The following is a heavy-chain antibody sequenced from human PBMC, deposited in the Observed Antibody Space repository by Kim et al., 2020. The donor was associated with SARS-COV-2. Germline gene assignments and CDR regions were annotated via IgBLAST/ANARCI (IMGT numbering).Heavy chain of an antibody. V-gene: IGHV1-69*13. CDR1: GGTFSSYA. J-gene: IGHJ5*02. CDR3: ARARPWELMVHNWFDP. Sequence: SVKVSCKASGGTFSSYAISWVRQAPGQGLEWMGGIIPIFGTANYAQKFQGRVTITADESTSTAYMELSSLRSEDTAVYYCARARPWELMVHNWFDPWGQGTLVTVSS. D-gene: IGHD1-26*01. CDR2: IIPIFGTA.